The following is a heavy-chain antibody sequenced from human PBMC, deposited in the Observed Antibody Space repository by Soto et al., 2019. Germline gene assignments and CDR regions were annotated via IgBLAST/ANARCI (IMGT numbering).Heavy chain of an antibody. CDR1: GGSISSGGYS. CDR2: IYYSGGT. D-gene: IGHD3-22*01. Sequence: SETLSLTCAVSGGSISSGGYSWSWIRQPPGKGLEWIGYIYYSGGTYYNPSLKSRVTISVDRPKNQFSLKLNSVTAADTAVYYCARAGDNYDSSASYFDYWGQGNLVPVSS. V-gene: IGHV4-30-2*01. J-gene: IGHJ4*02. CDR3: ARAGDNYDSSASYFDY.